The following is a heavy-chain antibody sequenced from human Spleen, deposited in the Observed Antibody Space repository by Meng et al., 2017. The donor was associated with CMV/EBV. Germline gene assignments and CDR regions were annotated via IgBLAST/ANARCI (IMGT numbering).Heavy chain of an antibody. D-gene: IGHD3-22*01. Sequence: SCAASGLTFSSYGMHWVRQAPGKGLEWVAVIWYDGSNKYYADSVKGRFTISRDNSKNTLYLQINSLRAEDTAVYYCAKTVGPAYDSSGYYPPGDYWGQGTLVTVSS. J-gene: IGHJ4*02. V-gene: IGHV3-33*06. CDR1: GLTFSSYG. CDR3: AKTVGPAYDSSGYYPPGDY. CDR2: IWYDGSNK.